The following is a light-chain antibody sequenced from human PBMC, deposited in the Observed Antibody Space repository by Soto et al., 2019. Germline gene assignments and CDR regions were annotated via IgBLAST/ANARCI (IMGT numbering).Light chain of an antibody. CDR3: QQYNSYRWT. CDR1: QSISSW. Sequence: DIQMPQATSTLSASVGARATINFRASQSISSWLAWYQQKPGKAPKLLIYDASSLESGVPSRFSGSGSGTEFTLTISSLQPDDFATYYCQQYNSYRWTFGQGTRWIS. V-gene: IGKV1-5*01. CDR2: DAS. J-gene: IGKJ1*01.